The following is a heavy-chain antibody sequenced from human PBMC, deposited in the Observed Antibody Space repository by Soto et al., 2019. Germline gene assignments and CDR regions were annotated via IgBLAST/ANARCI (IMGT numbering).Heavy chain of an antibody. V-gene: IGHV3-33*01. CDR3: ARWGIAAGDY. D-gene: IGHD6-13*01. Sequence: QVQLVESGGGVVQPGRSLRLSCAASGFTFSGYGMHWVRQASGKGLERVAVIWFGGREEYNSDSVKGRFIISRDTSKNTQYLQMNSLSAEDTAVYYCARWGIAAGDYWGQGTLVTVSS. J-gene: IGHJ4*02. CDR2: IWFGGREE. CDR1: GFTFSGYG.